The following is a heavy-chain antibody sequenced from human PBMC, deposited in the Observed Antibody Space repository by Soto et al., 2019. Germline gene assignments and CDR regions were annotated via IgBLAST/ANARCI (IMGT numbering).Heavy chain of an antibody. CDR2: ISGSGGST. D-gene: IGHD6-19*01. Sequence: GGSLRLSCAASGFTFSSYAMSWVRQAPGKGLEWVSVISGSGGSTYYADSVKGRLTITRDNSKNTLYLQMNILRAEDTAVYYCAKDSSGWYVGGADYWGQGTLVTVSS. J-gene: IGHJ4*02. CDR3: AKDSSGWYVGGADY. V-gene: IGHV3-23*01. CDR1: GFTFSSYA.